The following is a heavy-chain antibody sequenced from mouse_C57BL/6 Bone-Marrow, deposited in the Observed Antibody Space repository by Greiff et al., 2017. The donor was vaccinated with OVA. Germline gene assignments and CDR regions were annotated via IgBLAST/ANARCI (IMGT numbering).Heavy chain of an antibody. Sequence: QVQLQQPGAELVKPGASVKLSCKASGYTFTSYWMQWVKQRPGQGLEWIGEIDPSDSYTNYNQKFKGKATLTVDTSSSTAYLQLSSLTSEDSAVYYCARPYYYGCAWFAYWGQGTLVTVSA. CDR1: GYTFTSYW. D-gene: IGHD1-1*01. CDR2: IDPSDSYT. V-gene: IGHV1-50*01. J-gene: IGHJ3*01. CDR3: ARPYYYGCAWFAY.